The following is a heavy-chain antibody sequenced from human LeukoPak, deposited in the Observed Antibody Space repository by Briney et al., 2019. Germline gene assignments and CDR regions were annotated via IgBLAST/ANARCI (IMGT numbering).Heavy chain of an antibody. D-gene: IGHD4-17*01. J-gene: IGHJ6*02. CDR2: IWYDGSNK. V-gene: IGHV3-33*01. CDR1: GFTFSSYG. Sequence: GGSLRLSCAAYGFTFSSYGMHWVRQAPGKGLEWVAVIWYDGSNKCYADSVKGRFTISRDNSKNTLYLQMNSLRAEDTAVYYCAGDYGEYYYGMDVWGQGTTFTVSS. CDR3: AGDYGEYYYGMDV.